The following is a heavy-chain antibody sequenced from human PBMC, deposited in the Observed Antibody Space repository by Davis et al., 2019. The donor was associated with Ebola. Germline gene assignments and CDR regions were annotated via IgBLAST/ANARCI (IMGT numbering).Heavy chain of an antibody. CDR1: GSTFSNYW. V-gene: IGHV3-7*03. D-gene: IGHD5-24*01. J-gene: IGHJ4*02. CDR2: IKQDGSEK. CDR3: ARDKDGYNYYFDY. Sequence: GGSLRLSCAASGSTFSNYWMSWVRQAPGKGLEWVANIKQDGSEKYYVDSVKGRFTISRDNAKDSLYLQMNSLRAEDTAVYYCARDKDGYNYYFDYWGQGTLVTVSS.